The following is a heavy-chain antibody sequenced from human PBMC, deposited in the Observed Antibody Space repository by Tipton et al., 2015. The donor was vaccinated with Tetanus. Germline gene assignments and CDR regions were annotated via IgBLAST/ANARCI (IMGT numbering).Heavy chain of an antibody. J-gene: IGHJ4*02. CDR1: GGSISSYY. CDR3: ARLGYDILTGCHYDS. CDR2: IYYSGST. V-gene: IGHV4-59*08. D-gene: IGHD3-9*01. Sequence: TLSLTCTVSGGSISSYYWSWIRQPPGKGLEWIGYIYYSGSTNYNPPLKSRVTISVDTSKNQFSLKLSSVTAADTAVYYCARLGYDILTGCHYDSWGQGTLVTVSS.